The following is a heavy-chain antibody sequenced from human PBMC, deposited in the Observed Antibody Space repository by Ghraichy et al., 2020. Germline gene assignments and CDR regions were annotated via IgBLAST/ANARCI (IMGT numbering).Heavy chain of an antibody. D-gene: IGHD6-6*01. CDR2: IYYSGST. CDR3: ARHLYGSSSGGYWFFGL. CDR1: GGSISSYY. V-gene: IGHV4-59*08. J-gene: IGHJ2*01. Sequence: SQTLSLTCTVSGGSISSYYWSWIRQPPGKGLEWIGYIYYSGSTNYNPSLKSRVTISVDTSKNQFSLKLSSVTATDTAGYYCARHLYGSSSGGYWFFGLWGRGTLVTVSS.